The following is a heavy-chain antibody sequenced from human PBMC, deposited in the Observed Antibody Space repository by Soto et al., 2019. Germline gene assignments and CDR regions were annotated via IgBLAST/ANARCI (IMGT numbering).Heavy chain of an antibody. V-gene: IGHV1-3*01. CDR3: ARDGDDFGLDV. CDR2: INAGNGNT. Sequence: ASVTVSCTASGYTFTNYAMHWVRQAPGQRLEWMGWINAGNGNTKYSQKFQGRVTITRDTSASTAYMEQSSLRSEDTAVYYCARDGDDFGLDVWGQGTTVTVSS. D-gene: IGHD3-3*01. CDR1: GYTFTNYA. J-gene: IGHJ6*02.